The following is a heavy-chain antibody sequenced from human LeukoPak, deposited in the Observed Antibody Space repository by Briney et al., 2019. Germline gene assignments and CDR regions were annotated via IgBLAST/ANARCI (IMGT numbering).Heavy chain of an antibody. V-gene: IGHV3-7*01. CDR3: ARISGSSKKYFQH. CDR1: GFTFSNYW. D-gene: IGHD1-26*01. Sequence: GGSLRLSCAASGFTFSNYWMSWARQAPGKGLEWVANIEQDGSEKYYVDSVKGRFTISRDNANNSVYLQMNSLRAEDTALYYCARISGSSKKYFQHWGQGTLATVSS. J-gene: IGHJ1*01. CDR2: IEQDGSEK.